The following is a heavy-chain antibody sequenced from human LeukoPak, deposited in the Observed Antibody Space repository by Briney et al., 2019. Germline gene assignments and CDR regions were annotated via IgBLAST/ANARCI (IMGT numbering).Heavy chain of an antibody. CDR3: ARPASSGWYQDHFDY. CDR2: ISYDGSNK. D-gene: IGHD6-19*01. Sequence: QPGRSLRLSCAASGFTFSSYAMHWVRQAPGKGLEWVAVISYDGSNKYYADSVKGRFTISRDNSKNTLYLQMNSLRAEDTAVYYCARPASSGWYQDHFDYWGQGTLVTVSS. J-gene: IGHJ4*02. V-gene: IGHV3-30-3*01. CDR1: GFTFSSYA.